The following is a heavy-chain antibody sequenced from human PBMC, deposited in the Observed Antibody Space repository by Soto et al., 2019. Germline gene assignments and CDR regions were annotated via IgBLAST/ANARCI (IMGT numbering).Heavy chain of an antibody. CDR1: GFTFTSSA. J-gene: IGHJ6*02. V-gene: IGHV1-58*01. CDR2: IVVGSGNT. Sequence: GASVKVSCKASGFTFTSSAVQWVRQARGQRLEWIGWIVVGSGNTNYAQKFQERVTITRDMSTSTAYMELSSLRSEDTAVYYCAADPGIAAAGFTLVIYYYGMDVWGQGTTVTVSS. CDR3: AADPGIAAAGFTLVIYYYGMDV. D-gene: IGHD6-13*01.